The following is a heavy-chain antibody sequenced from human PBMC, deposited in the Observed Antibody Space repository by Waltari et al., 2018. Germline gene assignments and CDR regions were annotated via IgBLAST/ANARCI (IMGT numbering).Heavy chain of an antibody. CDR3: ARIKQAYYYYYMDV. CDR2: RNPNSGNT. Sequence: QVQLVQSGAEVKKPGASVKVSCKASGYTFTSYDINWVRQATGQGLEWMGWRNPNSGNTGYAQKFQGRVTMTMNTSISTAYMELSSLRSEDTAVYYCARIKQAYYYYYMDVWGKGTTVTVSS. V-gene: IGHV1-8*01. CDR1: GYTFTSYD. J-gene: IGHJ6*03.